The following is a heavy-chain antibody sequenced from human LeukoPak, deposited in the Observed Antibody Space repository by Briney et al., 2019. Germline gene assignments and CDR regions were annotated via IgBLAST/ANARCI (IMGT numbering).Heavy chain of an antibody. V-gene: IGHV1-46*01. J-gene: IGHJ4*02. Sequence: ASVKVSCKASGYTFTSYYMHWVRQAPGQGLEWMGIINPSGGSTSYAQKFQGRVTMTRNTSISTAYMELSSLRSEDTAVYYCARAADYYYDSSGSPDYWGQGTLVTVSS. D-gene: IGHD3-22*01. CDR3: ARAADYYYDSSGSPDY. CDR2: INPSGGST. CDR1: GYTFTSYY.